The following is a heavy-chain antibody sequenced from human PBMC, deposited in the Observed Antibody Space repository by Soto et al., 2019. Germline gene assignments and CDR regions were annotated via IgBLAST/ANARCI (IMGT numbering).Heavy chain of an antibody. J-gene: IGHJ6*02. Sequence: QVQLQESGPGLVKPSQTLSLTCTVSGDSIRSGNHYWSWIRQPPGKGLEWIGYIYYSGSTYYSPSLKSRVTISVDTSKNQFSLKLNSVTAADTAVYYCARVDISTVYRCMDVWGQGTTVTVSS. V-gene: IGHV4-30-4*01. CDR3: ARVDISTVYRCMDV. D-gene: IGHD3-9*01. CDR2: IYYSGST. CDR1: GDSIRSGNHY.